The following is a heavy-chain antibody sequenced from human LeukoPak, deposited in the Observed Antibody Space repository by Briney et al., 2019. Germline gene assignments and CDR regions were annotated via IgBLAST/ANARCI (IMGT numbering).Heavy chain of an antibody. Sequence: PSETLSLTCTVSGGSISSGSYYWSWIRQPAGKGLEWIGRIYTSGSTNYNPSLKSRVTISVDTSKNQFSLKLSSVTAADTAVYYCARAQQLTYFDYWGQGTLSPSPQ. J-gene: IGHJ4*02. CDR1: GGSISSGSYY. CDR3: ARAQQLTYFDY. V-gene: IGHV4-61*02. CDR2: IYTSGST. D-gene: IGHD6-13*01.